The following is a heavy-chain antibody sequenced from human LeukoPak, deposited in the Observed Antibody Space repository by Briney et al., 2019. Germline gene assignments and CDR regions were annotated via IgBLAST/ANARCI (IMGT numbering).Heavy chain of an antibody. CDR2: IYYSGST. CDR3: ARGGAAFDFDY. J-gene: IGHJ4*02. CDR1: GGSISSYY. Sequence: PSETLSLTCTVSGGSISSYYWSWIRQPPGKGLEWIGYIYYSGSTNYNPSLKSRVTISVDTSKNQFSLKLSSVTAADTAMYYCARGGAAFDFDYGGQGTLVTVPS. V-gene: IGHV4-59*01. D-gene: IGHD3-3*02.